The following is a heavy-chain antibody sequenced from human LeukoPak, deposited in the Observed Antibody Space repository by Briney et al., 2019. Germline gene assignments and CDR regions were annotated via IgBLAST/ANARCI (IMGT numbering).Heavy chain of an antibody. D-gene: IGHD3-22*01. CDR3: ARAGHYYDSSVVTL. V-gene: IGHV1-18*01. Sequence: ASVKVSCKASGYTFTSYGISWVRQAPGQGLEWMGWISAYNGNTNYAQKLQGRVTMTTDTSTSTAYMELRSLRSDDTAVYYCARAGHYYDSSVVTLWGQGTLVTVSS. CDR2: ISAYNGNT. CDR1: GYTFTSYG. J-gene: IGHJ4*02.